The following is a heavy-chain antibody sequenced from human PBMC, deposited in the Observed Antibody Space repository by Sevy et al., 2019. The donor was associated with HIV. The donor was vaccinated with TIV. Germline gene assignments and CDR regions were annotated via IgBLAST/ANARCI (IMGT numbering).Heavy chain of an antibody. D-gene: IGHD2-15*01. J-gene: IGHJ4*02. CDR3: ARDQGAVVIVAATLFVY. CDR2: ISYDGSNK. CDR1: GFTFSSYA. Sequence: GGSLRLSCAASGFTFSSYAMHWVRQAPGKGLEWVAVISYDGSNKYYADSVKGRFTISRDNSKNTLYLEMNSLRTVDTAVYYCARDQGAVVIVAATLFVYWGQGTLVTVSS. V-gene: IGHV3-30*04.